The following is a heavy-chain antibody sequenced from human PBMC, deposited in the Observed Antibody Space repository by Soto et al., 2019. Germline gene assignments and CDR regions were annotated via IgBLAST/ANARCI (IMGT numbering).Heavy chain of an antibody. J-gene: IGHJ6*02. CDR3: ARVSITMVRGVMWYYYGMDV. CDR1: GGSISSYY. Sequence: SETLSLTCTVSGGSISSYYWSWIRQPPGKGLEWIGYIYYSGSTNYNPSLKSRVTISVDTSKNQFSLKLSSVTAADTAVYYCARVSITMVRGVMWYYYGMDVWGQGTTVTVSS. CDR2: IYYSGST. D-gene: IGHD3-10*01. V-gene: IGHV4-59*12.